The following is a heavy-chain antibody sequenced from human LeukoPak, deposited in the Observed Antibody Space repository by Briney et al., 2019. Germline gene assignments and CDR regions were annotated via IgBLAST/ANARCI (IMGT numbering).Heavy chain of an antibody. D-gene: IGHD5-12*01. Sequence: ASVKVSCKASAYTFTGYYMHWVRQAPGQGLEWMGWIYPNSGGTNYAQKFQGRVTMTRDTSISTAYMELSRLRSDDTAVYYCAREGVYNGYHSASFDIWGQGTMVTVSS. CDR1: AYTFTGYY. CDR3: AREGVYNGYHSASFDI. CDR2: IYPNSGGT. V-gene: IGHV1-2*02. J-gene: IGHJ3*02.